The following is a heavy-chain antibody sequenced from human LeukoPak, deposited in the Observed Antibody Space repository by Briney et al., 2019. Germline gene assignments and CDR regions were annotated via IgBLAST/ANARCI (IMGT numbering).Heavy chain of an antibody. Sequence: SQTLSLTCTVSGGSISSGSYYWSWIRQPAGKGLEWIGRIYTSGSTNYNPSLKSRVTISVDTSKNQFSLKLSSVTAADTAVYYCARGAYVVVPAAIPPAAEYFQHWGQGTLVTVSS. CDR2: IYTSGST. CDR1: GGSISSGSYY. V-gene: IGHV4-61*02. J-gene: IGHJ1*01. D-gene: IGHD2-2*02. CDR3: ARGAYVVVPAAIPPAAEYFQH.